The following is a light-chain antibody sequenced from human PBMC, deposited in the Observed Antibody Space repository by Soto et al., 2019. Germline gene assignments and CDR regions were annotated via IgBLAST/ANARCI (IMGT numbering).Light chain of an antibody. V-gene: IGKV1-5*01. Sequence: DIQMTQSPSTLSASVGDRVTITCRASQSVRSWLAWYQQKPGRAPKFLIYDVSSLESGVPSRFSGSGSGTEFTLTISNLQPDDVATYYCQQYKTSWTFGQGTKVDIK. J-gene: IGKJ1*01. CDR1: QSVRSW. CDR3: QQYKTSWT. CDR2: DVS.